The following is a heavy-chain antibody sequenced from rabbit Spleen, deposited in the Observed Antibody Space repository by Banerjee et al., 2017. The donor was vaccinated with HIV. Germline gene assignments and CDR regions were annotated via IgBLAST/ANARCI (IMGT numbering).Heavy chain of an antibody. CDR3: ARDTGSSFSSYGMDL. CDR2: IYPGSFDST. Sequence: QSLEESGGDLVKPEGSLTLTCTASGFSFSSNYYMCWVRQAPGSGLEWIACIYPGSFDSTVYASWAKGRFTISRTSSTTVTLQVTSLTAADTATYFCARDTGSSFSSYGMDLWGQGTLVTVS. V-gene: IGHV1S40*01. D-gene: IGHD8-1*01. CDR1: GFSFSSNYY. J-gene: IGHJ6*01.